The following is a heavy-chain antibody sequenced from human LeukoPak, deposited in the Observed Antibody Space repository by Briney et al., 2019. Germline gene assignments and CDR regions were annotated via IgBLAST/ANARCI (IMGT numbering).Heavy chain of an antibody. Sequence: ASVKVSCKASGYTFTSYYMHWVRQAPGQGLEWMGWISAYNGNTNYAQKLQGRVTMTTDTSTSTAYMELRSLRSDDTAVYYCARDIVVVPAAEKLDYWGQGTLVTVS. D-gene: IGHD2-2*01. CDR3: ARDIVVVPAAEKLDY. CDR2: ISAYNGNT. J-gene: IGHJ4*02. CDR1: GYTFTSYY. V-gene: IGHV1-18*04.